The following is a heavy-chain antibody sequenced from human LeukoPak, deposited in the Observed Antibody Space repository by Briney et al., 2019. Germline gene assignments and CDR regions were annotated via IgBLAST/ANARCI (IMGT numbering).Heavy chain of an antibody. Sequence: GASVKVSCKASGGTFSSYAISWVRQAPGQGLEWMGWINPNSGGTNYAQKFQGWVTMTRDTSISTAYMELSRLRSDDTAVYYCARGLQQLPSVYNWFDPWGQGTLVTVSS. CDR3: ARGLQQLPSVYNWFDP. D-gene: IGHD6-13*01. V-gene: IGHV1-2*04. J-gene: IGHJ5*02. CDR2: INPNSGGT. CDR1: GGTFSSYA.